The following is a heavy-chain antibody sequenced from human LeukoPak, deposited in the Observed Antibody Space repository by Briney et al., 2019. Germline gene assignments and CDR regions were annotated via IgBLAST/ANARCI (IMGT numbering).Heavy chain of an antibody. V-gene: IGHV3-21*01. CDR1: GFTFSSYS. CDR2: ISSSSSYI. Sequence: GGSLRLSCAASGFTFSSYSMNWVRQAPGKGLEWVSSISSSSSYIYYADSVKGRFTISRDNAKNSLYLQMNSLRAEDTAVYYCARDRGFGELSYYYGMDVWGQGTTVTVSS. D-gene: IGHD3-10*01. CDR3: ARDRGFGELSYYYGMDV. J-gene: IGHJ6*02.